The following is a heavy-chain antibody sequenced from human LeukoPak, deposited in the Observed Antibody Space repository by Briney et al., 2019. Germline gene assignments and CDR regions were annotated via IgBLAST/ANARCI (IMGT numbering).Heavy chain of an antibody. D-gene: IGHD1-14*01. J-gene: IGHJ5*02. CDR1: GFTFSSYG. Sequence: PGGSLRLSCAASGFTFSSYGMHWVRQAPGKGPEGVAVISYDGSNKYHADPVKGRFTITRDNSKNTLYLQMNSLRAEDTAVYNCAKGNQGPFDPWGQGTLVTVSS. CDR3: AKGNQGPFDP. V-gene: IGHV3-30*18. CDR2: ISYDGSNK.